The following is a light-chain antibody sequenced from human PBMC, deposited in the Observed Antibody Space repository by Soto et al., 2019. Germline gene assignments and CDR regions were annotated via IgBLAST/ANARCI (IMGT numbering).Light chain of an antibody. CDR1: ENVRTF. Sequence: EVVLTQSPATLSLSPGERATLSCRASENVRTFVDWYQQKPGQTPRLLIYGASNRATGIRARFSGSGSGTDFTLTISNLAPEDFAVYYCQQHSHWPPWTFGQGTRGEIQ. J-gene: IGKJ1*01. CDR3: QQHSHWPPWT. V-gene: IGKV3-11*01. CDR2: GAS.